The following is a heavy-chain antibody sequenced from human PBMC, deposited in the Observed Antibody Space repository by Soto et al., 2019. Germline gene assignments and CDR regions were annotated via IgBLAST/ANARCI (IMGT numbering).Heavy chain of an antibody. V-gene: IGHV4-31*03. CDR1: GGSISSGGYC. CDR3: ARVTGWLRDFDY. D-gene: IGHD5-12*01. Sequence: QVQLQESGPGLVKPSQTLSLTCTVSGGSISSGGYCWSWIRQHPGKGLEWIGYIYYSGSTYYNPSLKSRVTISVDTSKNQFSLKLSSVTAADTAVYYCARVTGWLRDFDYWGQGTLVTVSS. CDR2: IYYSGST. J-gene: IGHJ4*02.